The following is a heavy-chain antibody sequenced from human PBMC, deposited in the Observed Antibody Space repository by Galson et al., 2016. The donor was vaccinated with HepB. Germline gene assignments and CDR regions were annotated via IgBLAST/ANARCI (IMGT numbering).Heavy chain of an antibody. D-gene: IGHD6-13*01. CDR3: ARATRTSSTRDFGY. Sequence: KVSCKASGYTFTTYDIHWVRQAPGHRLEWMGWINGANGNTKYSQKFQGRATITADRSTTTAYMELSSLRSEDTAVYYCARATRTSSTRDFGYWGQGTLVTVSS. CDR1: GYTFTTYD. J-gene: IGHJ4*02. V-gene: IGHV1-3*01. CDR2: INGANGNT.